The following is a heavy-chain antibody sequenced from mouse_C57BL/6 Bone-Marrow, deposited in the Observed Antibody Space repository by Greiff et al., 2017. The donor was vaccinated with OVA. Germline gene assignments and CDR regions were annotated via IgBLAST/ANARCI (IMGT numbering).Heavy chain of an antibody. Sequence: QVQLQQPGAELVKPGASVKLSCKASGYTFTSYWMHWVKQRPGRGLEWIGRIDPTSGGTKYNEKFKSKATLTVDKSSSTAYMQLSSLTSEDSAVYDCSRFPFYDPNWYFDVWGTGTTVTVSS. D-gene: IGHD1-1*01. J-gene: IGHJ1*03. CDR1: GYTFTSYW. V-gene: IGHV1-72*01. CDR3: SRFPFYDPNWYFDV. CDR2: IDPTSGGT.